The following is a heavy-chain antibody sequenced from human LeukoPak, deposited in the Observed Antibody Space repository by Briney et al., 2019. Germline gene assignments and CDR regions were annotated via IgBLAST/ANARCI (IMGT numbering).Heavy chain of an antibody. CDR1: GFTFSSYS. J-gene: IGHJ4*02. D-gene: IGHD2-21*01. Sequence: GGSLRLSCAASGFTFSSYSMNWVRQAPGKGLEWVSSISSSSSYIYYADSVKGRFTISRDDAKNSLYLQMNSLRAEDTAVYYCASGGTLGVITDWGRGTLVTVSS. V-gene: IGHV3-21*01. CDR2: ISSSSSYI. CDR3: ASGGTLGVITD.